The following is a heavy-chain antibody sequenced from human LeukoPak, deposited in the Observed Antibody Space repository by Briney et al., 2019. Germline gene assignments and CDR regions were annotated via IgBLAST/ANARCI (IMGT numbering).Heavy chain of an antibody. J-gene: IGHJ4*02. CDR2: ISHTEGT. D-gene: IGHD2-21*01. Sequence: SETLSLTCGVVGVSINDYYWSWIRQSPGKGLEWTGEISHTEGTRYNPSLESRVTMSVGTSENQLSLKLIFVTAADTAVYYCARIRCGHSGSVCYNHWGLGTLVTVSS. V-gene: IGHV4-34*01. CDR3: ARIRCGHSGSVCYNH. CDR1: GVSINDYY.